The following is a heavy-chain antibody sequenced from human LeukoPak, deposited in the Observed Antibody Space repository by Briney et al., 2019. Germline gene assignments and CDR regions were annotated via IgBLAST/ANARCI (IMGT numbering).Heavy chain of an antibody. CDR1: GGSISSYY. D-gene: IGHD2-21*01. CDR3: ARFLWLPPNDAFDI. CDR2: IYTSGST. Sequence: SETLSLTCTVSGGSISSYYCSWIRQPAGKGLEWIGRIYTSGSTNYNPSLKSRVTMSVDTSKNQFSLKLSSVTAADTAVYYRARFLWLPPNDAFDIWGQGTMVTVSS. J-gene: IGHJ3*02. V-gene: IGHV4-4*07.